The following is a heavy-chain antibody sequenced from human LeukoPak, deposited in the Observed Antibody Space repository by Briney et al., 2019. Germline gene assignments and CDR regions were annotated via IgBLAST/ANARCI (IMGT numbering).Heavy chain of an antibody. V-gene: IGHV1-3*01. CDR3: ARGSIGGWAFDY. D-gene: IGHD6-19*01. CDR2: INAGNGNT. CDR1: GYTFTSYA. J-gene: IGHJ4*02. Sequence: ASVKVSCKASGYTFTSYAMHWVRQAPGQRLEWMGWINAGNGNTKYSQKFQGRVTITRDTSASTAYMELGSLRSEDTAVYYCARGSIGGWAFDYWGQGTLVTVSS.